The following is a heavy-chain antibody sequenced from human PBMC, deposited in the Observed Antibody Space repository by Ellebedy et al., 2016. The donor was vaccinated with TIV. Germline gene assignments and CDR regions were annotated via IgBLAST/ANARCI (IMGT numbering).Heavy chain of an antibody. Sequence: SVKVSXXASGFTFSSSAMQWVRQARGQRLEWIGWIVVGSGNTNYAQKFQERVTITRDLSTSTAYMELSSLRSEDTAVYYCAAGGVGVTNYYYGMDVWGQGTTVTVSS. J-gene: IGHJ6*02. CDR1: GFTFSSSA. CDR2: IVVGSGNT. CDR3: AAGGVGVTNYYYGMDV. V-gene: IGHV1-58*02. D-gene: IGHD1-26*01.